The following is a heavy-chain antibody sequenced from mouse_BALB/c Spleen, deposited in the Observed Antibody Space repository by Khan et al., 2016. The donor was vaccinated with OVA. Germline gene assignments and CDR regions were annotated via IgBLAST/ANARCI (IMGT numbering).Heavy chain of an antibody. Sequence: QIQLVQSGPELKKPGETVKISCKASGYTFTDYSMHWVKQAPGKGLKWMGWINTETGEPTYADDFKGRFAFSLETSASTAYLQINNLKYEDTATYFCARDRCDYFDYWGQGTTLTVSA. CDR1: GYTFTDYS. J-gene: IGHJ2*01. D-gene: IGHD2-14*01. CDR3: ARDRCDYFDY. CDR2: INTETGEP. V-gene: IGHV9-2-1*01.